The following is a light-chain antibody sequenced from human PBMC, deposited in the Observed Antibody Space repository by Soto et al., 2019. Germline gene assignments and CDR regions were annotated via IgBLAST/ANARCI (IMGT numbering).Light chain of an antibody. CDR2: DII. J-gene: IGLJ1*01. Sequence: QSVLTHPASVSGSPRHTITISCSGTSSDVGAYIFVSWYQQHPGKAPKLMIYDIINRPSGVSNRFSGSKSGNTASLTISGLQAEDEADYYCVSFTTSRSYVFGTGTKVTVL. CDR1: SSDVGAYIF. V-gene: IGLV2-14*03. CDR3: VSFTTSRSYV.